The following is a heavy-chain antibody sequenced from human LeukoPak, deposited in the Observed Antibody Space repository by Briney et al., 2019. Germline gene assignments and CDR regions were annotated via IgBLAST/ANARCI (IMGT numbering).Heavy chain of an antibody. CDR1: GFTVSSNY. CDR2: IYSGGST. D-gene: IGHD3-22*01. J-gene: IGHJ4*02. V-gene: IGHV3-53*05. CDR3: ARDGDYYDSGGYFGY. Sequence: PGGSLRLSCAAYGFTVSSNYMSWDRQAPGKGLEWVSVIYSGGSTYYADSVKGRFTISRDNSKNTLYLQMNSLRAEDTAVYYCARDGDYYDSGGYFGYWGQGTLVTVSS.